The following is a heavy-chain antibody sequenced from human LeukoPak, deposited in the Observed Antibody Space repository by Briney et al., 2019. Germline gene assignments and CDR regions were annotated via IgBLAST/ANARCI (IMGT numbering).Heavy chain of an antibody. J-gene: IGHJ4*02. Sequence: GESLKISCRASGNSFSTNWIGWVRQMPGKGLEWMGVIYPGDSDTRYSPSFQGQVTMSADKSIPTAYLQWSSLKASDSAMYYCGRGGYSGYEFDCWGQGTLVTVSA. D-gene: IGHD5-12*01. CDR1: GNSFSTNW. V-gene: IGHV5-51*01. CDR3: GRGGYSGYEFDC. CDR2: IYPGDSDT.